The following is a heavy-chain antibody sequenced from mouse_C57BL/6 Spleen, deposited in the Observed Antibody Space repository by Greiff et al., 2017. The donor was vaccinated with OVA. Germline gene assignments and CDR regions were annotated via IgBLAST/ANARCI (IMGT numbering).Heavy chain of an antibody. D-gene: IGHD2-2*01. J-gene: IGHJ4*01. CDR2: INPNNGGT. V-gene: IGHV1-18*01. CDR3: VSTMVTTGAMDY. Sequence: VHVKQSGPELVKPGASVKIPCKASGYTFTDYNMDWVKQSHGKSLEWIGDINPNNGGTIYNQKFKGKATLTVDKSSSTAYMELRSLTSEDTAVDYCVSTMVTTGAMDYWGQGTSVTVSS. CDR1: GYTFTDYN.